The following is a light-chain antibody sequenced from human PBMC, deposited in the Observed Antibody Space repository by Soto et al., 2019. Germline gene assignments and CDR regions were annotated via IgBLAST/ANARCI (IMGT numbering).Light chain of an antibody. V-gene: IGKV3-15*01. CDR1: QRVNSN. Sequence: EIVMTQSPATLSVSPGERATLSCRASQRVNSNLGWYQQKPGQAPRLLIYGASTRATGISARFSGSGSGTEFTLTISSLQSEDSAVYYCQQYNNWPPFTFGQGTRLEIK. CDR3: QQYNNWPPFT. CDR2: GAS. J-gene: IGKJ5*01.